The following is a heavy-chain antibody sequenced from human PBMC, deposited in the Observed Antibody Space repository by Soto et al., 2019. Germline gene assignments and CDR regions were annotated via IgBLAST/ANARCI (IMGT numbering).Heavy chain of an antibody. CDR2: ISYDGSNK. D-gene: IGHD6-13*01. V-gene: IGHV3-30*18. Sequence: GGSLRLSCAASGFTFSSYGMHWVRQAPGKGLEWVTVISYDGSNKYYADSVKGRFTISRDNSKNTLYLQMNSLRAEDTAVYYCAKDDWQQLNAFDIWGQGTMVTVSS. CDR3: AKDDWQQLNAFDI. CDR1: GFTFSSYG. J-gene: IGHJ3*02.